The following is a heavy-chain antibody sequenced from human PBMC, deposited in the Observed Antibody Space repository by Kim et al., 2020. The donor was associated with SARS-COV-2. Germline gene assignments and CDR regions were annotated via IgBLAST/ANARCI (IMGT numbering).Heavy chain of an antibody. D-gene: IGHD6-13*01. CDR3: ARAGIAAADLDY. J-gene: IGHJ4*02. Sequence: NNAPTRQGRVTMTTDTSTSTAYMELRSLRSDDTAVYYCARAGIAAADLDYWGQGTLVTVSS. V-gene: IGHV1-18*01.